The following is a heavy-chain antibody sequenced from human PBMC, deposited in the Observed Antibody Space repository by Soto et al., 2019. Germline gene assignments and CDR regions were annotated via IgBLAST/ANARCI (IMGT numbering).Heavy chain of an antibody. V-gene: IGHV3-23*01. CDR3: AKDIGLADDAFDI. CDR1: GFTFSSYA. D-gene: IGHD6-13*01. Sequence: AGGSLRLSCAASGFTFSSYAMSWVRQAPGKGLEWVSAISGSGGSTYYADSVKGRFTISRDNSKNTLYLQMSSLRAEDTAVYYCAKDIGLADDAFDIWGQGTMVTVSS. CDR2: ISGSGGST. J-gene: IGHJ3*02.